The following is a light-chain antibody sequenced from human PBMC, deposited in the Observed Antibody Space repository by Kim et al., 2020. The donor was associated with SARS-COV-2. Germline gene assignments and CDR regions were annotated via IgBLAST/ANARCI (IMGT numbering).Light chain of an antibody. CDR1: QSIGTW. Sequence: ASVEDRVTIPCRASQSIGTWLVSYQQKPGKVPKALIYKASTLESGVPSRFSGSGIGTEFTLTISSLQPDDSATYYCQQYNSHSITFGQGTRLEIK. J-gene: IGKJ5*01. CDR2: KAS. CDR3: QQYNSHSIT. V-gene: IGKV1-5*03.